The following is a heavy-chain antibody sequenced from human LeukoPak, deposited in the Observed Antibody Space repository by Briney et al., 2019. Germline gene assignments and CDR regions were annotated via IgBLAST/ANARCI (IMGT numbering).Heavy chain of an antibody. CDR1: GFTFSTYS. CDR3: ARAGLCGSGGSCYGHY. D-gene: IGHD2-15*01. CDR2: ISSTSSSHI. V-gene: IGHV3-21*01. J-gene: IGHJ4*02. Sequence: PGGSLRLSCAASGFTFSTYSMNWVRQAPGKGLEWVSFISSTSSSHIYYADSVKGRFTISGDNAKNSLYLQMNSLRAEDTAVYYCARAGLCGSGGSCYGHYWGQGTLVTVSS.